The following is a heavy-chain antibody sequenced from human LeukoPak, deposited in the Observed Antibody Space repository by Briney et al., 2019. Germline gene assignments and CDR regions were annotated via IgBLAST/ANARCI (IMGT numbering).Heavy chain of an antibody. J-gene: IGHJ4*02. CDR1: GFTFSSYA. V-gene: IGHV3-23*01. D-gene: IGHD3-22*01. Sequence: PGGSLRVCCAASGFTFSSYAMSWVRQAPGKGLEWVSAISGSGGSTYYADSVKGRFTISRDNYKNTLYLQMNSLRAEDTAVYYCAKLLGYYYDSSGYYDYWGQGTLVTVSS. CDR2: ISGSGGST. CDR3: AKLLGYYYDSSGYYDY.